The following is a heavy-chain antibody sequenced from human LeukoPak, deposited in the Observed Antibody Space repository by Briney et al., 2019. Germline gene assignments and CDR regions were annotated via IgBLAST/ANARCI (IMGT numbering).Heavy chain of an antibody. D-gene: IGHD2-2*01. Sequence: PGGSLRLSCAASGFTFSSYGMHWVRQAPGKGLEWVAVIWYDGSNKYYADSVKGRFTISRDNSKNTLYLQMNSLRAEDTAVYYCAKAGVVVPAAMFHWGQGTLVTVSS. V-gene: IGHV3-33*06. CDR3: AKAGVVVPAAMFH. J-gene: IGHJ4*02. CDR1: GFTFSSYG. CDR2: IWYDGSNK.